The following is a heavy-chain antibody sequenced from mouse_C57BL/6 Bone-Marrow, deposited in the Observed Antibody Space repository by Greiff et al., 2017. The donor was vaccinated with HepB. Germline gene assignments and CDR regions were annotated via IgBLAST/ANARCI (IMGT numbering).Heavy chain of an antibody. V-gene: IGHV5-12*01. CDR2: ISNGGGST. CDR1: GFTFSDYY. J-gene: IGHJ4*01. D-gene: IGHD2-4*01. CDR3: ARHPYYDYPSYAMDY. Sequence: EVKVVESGGGLVQPGGSLKLSCAASGFTFSDYYMYWVRQTPEKRLEWVAYISNGGGSTYYPDTVKGRFTISRDNAKNTLYLQMIRLKSEDTAMYYCARHPYYDYPSYAMDYWGQGTSVTVSS.